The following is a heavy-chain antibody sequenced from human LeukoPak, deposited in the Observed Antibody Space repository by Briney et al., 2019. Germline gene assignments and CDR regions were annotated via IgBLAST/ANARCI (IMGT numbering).Heavy chain of an antibody. Sequence: GGSLRLSCAASGFIFSTYSMNWVRQAPGKGLEWVSHISSGGTIYYADSVKGRFTISRDNAKNSLYLQMNSLRAEDTAVYYCARDAAVVGTHPPDYWGQGTLVIVSS. J-gene: IGHJ4*02. CDR2: ISSGGTI. CDR1: GFIFSTYS. D-gene: IGHD1-26*01. CDR3: ARDAAVVGTHPPDY. V-gene: IGHV3-48*04.